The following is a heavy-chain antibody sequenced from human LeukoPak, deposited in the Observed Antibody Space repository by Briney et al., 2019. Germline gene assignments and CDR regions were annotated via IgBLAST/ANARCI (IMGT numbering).Heavy chain of an antibody. Sequence: ASVKVSCKVSGYTLTELSMHWVRQAPGKGLEWMGGFDPEDGETIYAQKFQGRVTMTRDTSISTAYMELSRLRSDDTAVYYCAIIAAAGPYYFDYWGQGTLVTVSS. D-gene: IGHD6-13*01. V-gene: IGHV1-24*01. J-gene: IGHJ4*02. CDR3: AIIAAAGPYYFDY. CDR1: GYTLTELS. CDR2: FDPEDGET.